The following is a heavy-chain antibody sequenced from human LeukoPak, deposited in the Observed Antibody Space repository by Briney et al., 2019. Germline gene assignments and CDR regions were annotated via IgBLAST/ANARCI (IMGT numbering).Heavy chain of an antibody. J-gene: IGHJ4*02. D-gene: IGHD1-26*01. CDR1: GFPFDDYG. Sequence: RAGGSLRISCAASGFPFDDYGMLWVRQGPGKGLEWVSFISWHGETTYYSDSVKGRFTISRDSGTNSLYLQMNRLRTEDTGFYYCAKDFGPRGVGATPQYWGQGTVVIVSS. V-gene: IGHV3-43D*03. CDR2: ISWHGETT. CDR3: AKDFGPRGVGATPQY.